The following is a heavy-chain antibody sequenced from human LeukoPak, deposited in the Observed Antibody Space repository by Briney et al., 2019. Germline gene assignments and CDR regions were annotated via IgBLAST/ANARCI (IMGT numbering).Heavy chain of an antibody. Sequence: GGSLRLSCEASGLSFTNYAMMWVRQAPGKGLQWISTLTGYGGAYYADSGEGRFIISRDISKNTMFLQMYSLRAEDTAVYYCAKGAAAGKVDWFDPWGQGTLVTVSS. D-gene: IGHD6-13*01. J-gene: IGHJ5*02. CDR1: GLSFTNYA. V-gene: IGHV3-23*01. CDR3: AKGAAAGKVDWFDP. CDR2: LTGYGGA.